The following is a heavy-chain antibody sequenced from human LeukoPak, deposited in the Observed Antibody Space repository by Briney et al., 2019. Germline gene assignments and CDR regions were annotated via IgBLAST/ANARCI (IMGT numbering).Heavy chain of an antibody. CDR1: GGSISSYY. CDR2: IYHSGST. CDR3: ARVGDFWSGYSFDY. J-gene: IGHJ4*02. V-gene: IGHV4-59*12. Sequence: PSETLSLTCTVSGGSISSYYWSWIRQPPGKGLEWIGYIYHSGSTYYNPSLKSRVTISVDRSKNQFSLKLSSVTAADTAVYYCARVGDFWSGYSFDYWGQGTLVTVSS. D-gene: IGHD3-3*01.